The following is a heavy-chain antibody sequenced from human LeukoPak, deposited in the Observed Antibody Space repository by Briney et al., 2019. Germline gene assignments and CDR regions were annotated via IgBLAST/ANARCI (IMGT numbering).Heavy chain of an antibody. D-gene: IGHD1-1*01. CDR3: ARDGELERAEFDY. CDR2: INPDDGST. J-gene: IGHJ4*02. V-gene: IGHV3-74*01. CDR1: GFTFRKYW. Sequence: GGSLRLSCTASGFTFRKYWLHWVRQAPGKGLVWVSRINPDDGSTSYADSVKGRFTISRDNAKNSLYLQMNSLRAEDTAVYYCARDGELERAEFDYWGQGTLVTVSS.